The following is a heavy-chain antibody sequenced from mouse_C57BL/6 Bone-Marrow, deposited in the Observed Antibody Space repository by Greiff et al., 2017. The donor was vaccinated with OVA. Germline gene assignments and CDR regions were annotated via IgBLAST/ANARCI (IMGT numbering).Heavy chain of an antibody. Sequence: EVQVVESGGGLVQPGGSMKLSCAASGFTFSDAWMDWVRQSPEKGLEWVAEIRNKANNHATYYAESVKGRFTISRDDSKSSVYLQMNSLRAEDTGIYYCTRGVLRRGSCMDYWGQGTSVTVSS. CDR2: IRNKANNHAT. CDR1: GFTFSDAW. D-gene: IGHD1-1*01. CDR3: TRGVLRRGSCMDY. J-gene: IGHJ4*01. V-gene: IGHV6-6*01.